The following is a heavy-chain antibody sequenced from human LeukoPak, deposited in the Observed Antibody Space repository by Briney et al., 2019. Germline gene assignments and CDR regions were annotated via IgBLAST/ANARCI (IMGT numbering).Heavy chain of an antibody. J-gene: IGHJ4*02. D-gene: IGHD5-18*01. CDR2: IYYSGST. CDR3: ARDRYSYGVPDY. Sequence: SETLSLTCTVSGDSFSSVTDYWAWIRQPPGKGLEWIGSIYYSGSTYYNPSLKSRVTISVDTSKNQFSLKLSSVTAADTAVYYCARDRYSYGVPDYWGQGTLVTVSS. CDR1: GDSFSSVTDY. V-gene: IGHV4-39*07.